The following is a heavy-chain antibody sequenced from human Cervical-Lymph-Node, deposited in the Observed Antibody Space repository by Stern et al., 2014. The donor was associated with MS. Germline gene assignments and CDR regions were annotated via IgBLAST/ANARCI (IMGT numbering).Heavy chain of an antibody. D-gene: IGHD6-6*01. Sequence: QVQLQESGPGLVKPSGTLSLTCAVSGGSISSTNWWSWVRQPPGKGLEWFGEIYHSGSTNYNPAPKSRFTIAVDKSKNQFSLKLSSVTAADTAVYYCAREGYSSSYDAFDIWGQGTMVTVSS. CDR2: IYHSGST. J-gene: IGHJ3*02. CDR3: AREGYSSSYDAFDI. CDR1: GGSISSTNW. V-gene: IGHV4-4*02.